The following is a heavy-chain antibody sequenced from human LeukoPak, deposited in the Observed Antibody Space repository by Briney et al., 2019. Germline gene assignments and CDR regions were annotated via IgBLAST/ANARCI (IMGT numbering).Heavy chain of an antibody. J-gene: IGHJ4*02. Sequence: ASVKVSCKASGYTFTSYDINWVRQATGQGLERMGWMNPNSGNTGYAQKFQGRVTMTRNTSISTAYMELSSLRSEDTAVYYCARGGGIAAAQTGDYWGQGTLVTVSS. CDR1: GYTFTSYD. V-gene: IGHV1-8*01. CDR3: ARGGGIAAAQTGDY. D-gene: IGHD6-13*01. CDR2: MNPNSGNT.